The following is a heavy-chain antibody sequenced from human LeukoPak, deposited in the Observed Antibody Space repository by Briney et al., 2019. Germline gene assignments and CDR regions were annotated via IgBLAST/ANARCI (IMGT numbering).Heavy chain of an antibody. Sequence: SQTLSLLCAICGDSVSSNSATWNWIRQSPSRGLEWLGRTYYRSKWYNDYAVSVKSRITINPDTSKNQFSLQLNSVTPEDTAVYYCARRTDVYYYLDYWGQGTLVTVSS. CDR2: TYYRSKWYN. D-gene: IGHD5/OR15-5a*01. V-gene: IGHV6-1*01. CDR3: ARRTDVYYYLDY. J-gene: IGHJ4*02. CDR1: GDSVSSNSAT.